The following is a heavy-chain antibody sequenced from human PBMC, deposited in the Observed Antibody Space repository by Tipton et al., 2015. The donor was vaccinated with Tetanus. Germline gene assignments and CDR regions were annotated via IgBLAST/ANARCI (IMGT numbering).Heavy chain of an antibody. CDR1: GFTFSDHY. Sequence: CAASGFTFSDHYMDWVRQAPGKGLEWVGRTRNKANSYTTEYAASVKGRFTISRDDSKNSLYLQMNSLKTEDTAVYYCARGAWFGESEGTDAFDIWGQGTMVPVSS. CDR2: TRNKANSYTT. J-gene: IGHJ3*02. V-gene: IGHV3-72*01. CDR3: ARGAWFGESEGTDAFDI. D-gene: IGHD3-10*01.